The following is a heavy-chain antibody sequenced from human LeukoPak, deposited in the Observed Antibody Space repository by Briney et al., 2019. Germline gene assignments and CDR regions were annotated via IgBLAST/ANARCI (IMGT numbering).Heavy chain of an antibody. CDR2: MYYGGST. Sequence: PSETLSLTCTVSGGSISSSSYYWGWIRQPPGKGLEWIGSMYYGGSTYSNPSLKSRVTISVDTSKNQFSLKLSSVTAADTAVYYCARQLGVVVVPAYFDYWGQGTVVTVSS. D-gene: IGHD2-2*01. CDR1: GGSISSSSYY. CDR3: ARQLGVVVVPAYFDY. J-gene: IGHJ4*02. V-gene: IGHV4-39*01.